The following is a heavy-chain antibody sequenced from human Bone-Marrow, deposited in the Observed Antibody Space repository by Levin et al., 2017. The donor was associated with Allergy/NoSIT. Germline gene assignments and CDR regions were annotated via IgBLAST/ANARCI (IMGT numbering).Heavy chain of an antibody. CDR3: ARDASSSAYSTGIDF. J-gene: IGHJ4*02. V-gene: IGHV4-31*11. CDR2: ISYIGTT. Sequence: LRLSCAVSGVSITSDGYYWSWIRQHPGKGLEWIGYISYIGTTYYSPSLKSRVTISVDTSKNQFSLKLTSVTAADTAIYYCARDASSSAYSTGIDFWGQGTLVPVSS. CDR1: GVSITSDGYY. D-gene: IGHD3-22*01.